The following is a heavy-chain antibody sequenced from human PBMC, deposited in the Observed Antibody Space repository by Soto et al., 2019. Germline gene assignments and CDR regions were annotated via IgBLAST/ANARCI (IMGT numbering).Heavy chain of an antibody. J-gene: IGHJ4*02. CDR2: ISSSSSYI. V-gene: IGHV3-21*01. Sequence: EVQLVESGGGLVKPGGSLRLSCAASGFTFSSYSMNWVRQAPGKGLEWVSSISSSSSYIYYADSVKGRFTISRDNAKNSLYLQMNSLRAEDTAVYYCAREVSKYSGYDFDYWGLGTLVTVSS. CDR1: GFTFSSYS. CDR3: AREVSKYSGYDFDY. D-gene: IGHD5-12*01.